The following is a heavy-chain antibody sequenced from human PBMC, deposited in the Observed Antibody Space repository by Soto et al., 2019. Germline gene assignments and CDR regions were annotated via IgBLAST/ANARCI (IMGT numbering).Heavy chain of an antibody. V-gene: IGHV3-7*05. Sequence: EVQLVESGGGLVQPGGSLRLSCADSGFTFNKYYMVVVRQAPGRGLEWVANINQDGSAKYYVDSVKGRFTISRDNAKSSLYLQINSLRAEDTATYYCGRGFGGTHWGQGSLVTVSS. J-gene: IGHJ4*02. CDR2: INQDGSAK. CDR1: GFTFNKYY. CDR3: GRGFGGTH. D-gene: IGHD2-15*01.